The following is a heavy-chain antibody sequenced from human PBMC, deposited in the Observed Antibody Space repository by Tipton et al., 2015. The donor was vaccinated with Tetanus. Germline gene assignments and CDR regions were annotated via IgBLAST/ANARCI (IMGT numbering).Heavy chain of an antibody. V-gene: IGHV4-30-2*01. D-gene: IGHD6-19*01. J-gene: IGHJ5*02. CDR1: GGSISRGDYS. Sequence: TLSLTCVVSGGSISRGDYSWSWIRQPPGKGLEWIGDISHSGSTYYNPSLKSRVTISVDRSKNQFTLKLTSVTAADTAVYYCARAPGIAVIGTEDNWFDPWGQGTLVTVSS. CDR2: ISHSGST. CDR3: ARAPGIAVIGTEDNWFDP.